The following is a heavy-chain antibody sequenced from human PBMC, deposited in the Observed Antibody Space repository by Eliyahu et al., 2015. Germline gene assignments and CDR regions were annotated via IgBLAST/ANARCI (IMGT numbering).Heavy chain of an antibody. CDR2: INPNXGGT. CDR3: ARNFYVWGLHHAFDI. CDR1: GYTFTGHY. D-gene: IGHD3-16*01. V-gene: IGHV1-2*02. Sequence: QGLLVQSGAEVKKPGASVKVSCKASGYTFTGHYIHWVRQAPGQGLEWMGWINPNXGGTYYTQKFQGRVAMTRDASISTAYMELSSLRSGDTAVYYCARNFYVWGLHHAFDIWGQGTLVTVSS. J-gene: IGHJ3*02.